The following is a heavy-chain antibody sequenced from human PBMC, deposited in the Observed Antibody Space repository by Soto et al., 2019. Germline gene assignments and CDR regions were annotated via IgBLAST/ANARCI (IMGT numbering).Heavy chain of an antibody. V-gene: IGHV1-69*13. D-gene: IGHD2-15*01. CDR1: GGTFSSYA. J-gene: IGHJ6*02. Sequence: SVKVSCKASGGTFSSYAISWVRQAPGQGLEWMGGIIPIFGTANYAQKFQGRVTITADESTSTAYMELSSLRSEDTAVYYCARDRGGYCSGGSCYYHYYYYGMDVWGQGTTVTVSS. CDR2: IIPIFGTA. CDR3: ARDRGGYCSGGSCYYHYYYYGMDV.